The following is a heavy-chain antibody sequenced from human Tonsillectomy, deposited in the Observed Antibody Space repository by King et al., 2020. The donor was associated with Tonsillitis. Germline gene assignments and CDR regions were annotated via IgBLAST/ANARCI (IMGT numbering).Heavy chain of an antibody. CDR3: AKDLTPVLPSAFDY. V-gene: IGHV3-9*03. CDR2: ISWNSGSI. Sequence: VQLVESGGGLVQPGRSLRLSCAASGFTFDNYAMHWVRQAPGKGLEWVSGISWNSGSIGYADSVRGRFTISRDNAKNSLYLQMHSLRAEDMAFYYCAKDLTPVLPSAFDYWGQGTLVTVSS. J-gene: IGHJ4*02. CDR1: GFTFDNYA.